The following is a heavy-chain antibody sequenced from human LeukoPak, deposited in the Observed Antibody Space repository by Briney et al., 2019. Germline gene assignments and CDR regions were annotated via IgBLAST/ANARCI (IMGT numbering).Heavy chain of an antibody. CDR2: IYYSGST. J-gene: IGHJ6*02. CDR1: GGSVSSGSYY. D-gene: IGHD3-16*01. CDR3: ARERGDYSYYYDMDV. V-gene: IGHV4-61*01. Sequence: SETLSLTCTVSGGSVSSGSYYWSWIRQPPGKGLEWIGYIYYSGSTNYNPSLNSRVTISVDTSKNQFSLKLSSVTAADTAVYYCARERGDYSYYYDMDVWGQGTTVTVSS.